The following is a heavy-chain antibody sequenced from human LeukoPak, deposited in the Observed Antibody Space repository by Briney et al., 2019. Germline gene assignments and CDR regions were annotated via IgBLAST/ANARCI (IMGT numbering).Heavy chain of an antibody. CDR1: GGSISSSSYY. Sequence: SETLSLTCTVSGGSISSSSYYWGWIRQPPGKGLEWIGSIYYSGSTYYNPSLKSRVTISVDTSKNQFSLKLSPVTAADTAVYYCATSRRYFDPFDYWGQGTLVTVSS. V-gene: IGHV4-39*01. J-gene: IGHJ4*02. D-gene: IGHD3-9*01. CDR2: IYYSGST. CDR3: ATSRRYFDPFDY.